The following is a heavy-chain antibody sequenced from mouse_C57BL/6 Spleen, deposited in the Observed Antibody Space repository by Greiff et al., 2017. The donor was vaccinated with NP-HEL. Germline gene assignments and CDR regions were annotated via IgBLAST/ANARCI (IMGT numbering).Heavy chain of an antibody. J-gene: IGHJ4*01. Sequence: QVQLQQPGAELVKPGASVKMSCKASGYTFTSYWITWVKQRPGQGLEWIGDIYPGSGSTNYNEKFKSKATLTVDTSSRTAYMQLSSLTSEDSAVYYCARDSYSNYDYAMDYWGQGTSVTVSS. D-gene: IGHD2-5*01. V-gene: IGHV1-55*01. CDR2: IYPGSGST. CDR1: GYTFTSYW. CDR3: ARDSYSNYDYAMDY.